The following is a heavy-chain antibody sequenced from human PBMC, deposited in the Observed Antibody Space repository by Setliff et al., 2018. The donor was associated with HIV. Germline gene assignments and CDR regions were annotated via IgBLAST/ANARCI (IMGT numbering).Heavy chain of an antibody. Sequence: SVKVSCKISGGTLSSHALSWVRQAPGQGLEWMGGIIPIFDRTNYAQKFQGRVTITADESTSTAYMELSSLRSEDTAVYYCARDPFPATNYFDSSGYPFAEYFHHWGQGTLVTVSS. CDR1: GGTLSSHA. CDR3: ARDPFPATNYFDSSGYPFAEYFHH. D-gene: IGHD3-22*01. J-gene: IGHJ1*01. V-gene: IGHV1-69*13. CDR2: IIPIFDRT.